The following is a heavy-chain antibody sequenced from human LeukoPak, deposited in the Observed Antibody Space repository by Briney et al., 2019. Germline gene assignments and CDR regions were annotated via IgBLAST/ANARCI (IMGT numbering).Heavy chain of an antibody. CDR2: ISRSGSTK. D-gene: IGHD2-15*01. J-gene: IGHJ6*03. V-gene: IGHV3-11*01. Sequence: GGSLRLSCVASGFTFSDYNMRWIRQAPGNGLEWVSSISRSGSTKYYAASVKGRFTISRDNAKNSLFLQMNSLRAEDTAVYYCARVLRYCSGGNCYSGGLGYMDVWGKGTTVTISS. CDR3: ARVLRYCSGGNCYSGGLGYMDV. CDR1: GFTFSDYN.